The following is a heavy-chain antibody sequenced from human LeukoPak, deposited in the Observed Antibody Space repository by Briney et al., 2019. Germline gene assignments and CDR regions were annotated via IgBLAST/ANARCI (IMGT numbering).Heavy chain of an antibody. V-gene: IGHV4-59*12. CDR3: ARAGYCSSTSCYDYYYYYGMDV. Sequence: SETLSLTCTVSGGSISSYYWSWIRQPPGKGLEWIGYIYYSGSTNYNPSLKSRVTISVDTSKNQFSLKLSSVTAADTAVYYCARAGYCSSTSCYDYYYYYGMDVWGQGTTVTVSS. CDR1: GGSISSYY. J-gene: IGHJ6*02. D-gene: IGHD2-2*03. CDR2: IYYSGST.